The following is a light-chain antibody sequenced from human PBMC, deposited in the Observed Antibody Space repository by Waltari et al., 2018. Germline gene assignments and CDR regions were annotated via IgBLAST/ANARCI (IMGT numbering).Light chain of an antibody. J-gene: IGLJ1*01. CDR3: AAWDDSLSVSYV. V-gene: IGLV1-47*01. CDR2: RSN. CDR1: NSNIGRNS. Sequence: QSVLTQPPSASGTPGQRVTISCSGTNSNIGRNSVFWYQQLPGTPPKLPIYRSNHLPSGLPDRFSCSKSGTSASLAISGLRSGYEADYYCAAWDDSLSVSYVFGSGTKVTV.